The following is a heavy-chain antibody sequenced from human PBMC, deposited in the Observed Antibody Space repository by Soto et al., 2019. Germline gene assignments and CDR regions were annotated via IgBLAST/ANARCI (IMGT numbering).Heavy chain of an antibody. CDR1: GFTFSSYA. CDR2: ISYDGSNK. J-gene: IGHJ4*02. D-gene: IGHD3-22*01. Sequence: QVPLVESGGGVVQPGRSLRLSCAASGFTFSSYAMHWVRQAPGKGLEWVAVISYDGSNKYYADSVKGRFTISRDNSKNTLYLQMNSLRAEDTAVYYCARDITLRGYYYDSSGYYANYYFDYWGQGTLVTVSS. CDR3: ARDITLRGYYYDSSGYYANYYFDY. V-gene: IGHV3-30-3*01.